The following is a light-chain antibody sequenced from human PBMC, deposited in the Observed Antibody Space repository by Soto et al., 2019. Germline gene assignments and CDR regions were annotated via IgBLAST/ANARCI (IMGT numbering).Light chain of an antibody. CDR3: QHYYSPLRT. CDR1: QSVLYSSNNKNY. V-gene: IGKV4-1*01. J-gene: IGKJ1*01. CDR2: WAS. Sequence: DIVMTQSPESLTVSLGERATINCKSSQSVLYSSNNKNYLAWYQQKPGQPPKLLISWASTRESGVPDRFTGSGSGTDFTLTISSLQAEDVAVYYCQHYYSPLRTFGQGTNVEIK.